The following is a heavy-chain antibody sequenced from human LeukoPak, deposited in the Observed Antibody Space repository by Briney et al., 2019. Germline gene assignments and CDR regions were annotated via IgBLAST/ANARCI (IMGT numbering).Heavy chain of an antibody. CDR1: GDSVSSNSVT. J-gene: IGHJ5*02. CDR3: ARRLTQYDCFDP. Sequence: SQTLSLTCAISGDSVSSNSVTWDWIRQSPSRGLEWLGRTFYRSTWYNDYAVSVRGRITVNPDTSKNQFALHLNTVTPEDAAVYYCARRLTQYDCFDPWGQGILVTVSS. V-gene: IGHV6-1*01. CDR2: TFYRSTWYN. D-gene: IGHD2-15*01.